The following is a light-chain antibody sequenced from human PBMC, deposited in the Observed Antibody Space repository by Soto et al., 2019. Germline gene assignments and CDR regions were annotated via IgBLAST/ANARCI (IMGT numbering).Light chain of an antibody. Sequence: EIVLTQSPGTLSLSPGEGATLSCRSSQYIATSYLAWYQQIPGQAPRLLIFGSYSRPTGIPDRFSGSGSGTDFTLTISRLEPEDFAVYYCQHYGASPPFTFGQGTRV. CDR3: QHYGASPPFT. CDR2: GSY. J-gene: IGKJ2*01. CDR1: QYIATSY. V-gene: IGKV3-20*01.